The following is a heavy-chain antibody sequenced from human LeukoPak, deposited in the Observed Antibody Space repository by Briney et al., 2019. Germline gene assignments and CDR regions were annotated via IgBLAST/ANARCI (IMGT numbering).Heavy chain of an antibody. J-gene: IGHJ3*02. CDR2: IYYSGST. Sequence: SETLSLTCTVSGGSISSYYWSWIRQPPGKGLEWIGYIYYSGSTNYNPSLKSRVTISVDTSKNQFSLKLSSVTAADTAVYYCARGADYDFWSGYYTHAFDIWGQGTMVTVSS. CDR1: GGSISSYY. D-gene: IGHD3-3*01. CDR3: ARGADYDFWSGYYTHAFDI. V-gene: IGHV4-59*01.